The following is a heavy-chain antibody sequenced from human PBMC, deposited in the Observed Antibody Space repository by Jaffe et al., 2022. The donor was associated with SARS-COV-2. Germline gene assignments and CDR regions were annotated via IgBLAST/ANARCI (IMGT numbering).Heavy chain of an antibody. CDR1: GFTFSKAW. V-gene: IGHV3-15*01. D-gene: IGHD2-15*01. CDR2: IKSKSDGGTT. CDR3: TTGAKGRGMDV. Sequence: EVQLVESGGGLVKPGGSLRLSCAASGFTFSKAWMSWVRQAPGKGLEWVGRIKSKSDGGTTEYAAPVKGRFTISRDDSKNTLYLQMNSLKTEDTAVYYCTTGAKGRGMDVWGQGTTVTVSS. J-gene: IGHJ6*02.